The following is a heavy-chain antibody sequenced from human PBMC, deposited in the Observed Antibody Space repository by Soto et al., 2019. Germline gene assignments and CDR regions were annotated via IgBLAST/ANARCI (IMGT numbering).Heavy chain of an antibody. D-gene: IGHD3-10*02. CDR3: ARSDLFSVDS. Sequence: SETLSLTCTVSGGSLSSTDSYWVWIRQPPGKGLEWIGSLYFAGRTFYNPSLKTRVTLSLDTSKNQFSLKLSSMTAADTAVYFCARSDLFSVDSWGQGPLVTVSS. CDR1: GGSLSSTDSY. CDR2: LYFAGRT. V-gene: IGHV4-39*01. J-gene: IGHJ4*02.